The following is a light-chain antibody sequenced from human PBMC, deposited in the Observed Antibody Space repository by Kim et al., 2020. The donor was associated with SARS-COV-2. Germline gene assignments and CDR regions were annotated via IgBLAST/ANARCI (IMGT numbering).Light chain of an antibody. V-gene: IGKV3-11*01. CDR3: QQHLNWPLT. Sequence: EIVLTQSPDTLSLSPGERATLSCRASQSVSNYLAWYQQKPGQAPRLLIYDAFSRATGIPTRFSGSGSGTDFTLTITSLQPEDFAVYYWQQHLNWPLTFGEGTKLDIK. CDR2: DAF. CDR1: QSVSNY. J-gene: IGKJ4*02.